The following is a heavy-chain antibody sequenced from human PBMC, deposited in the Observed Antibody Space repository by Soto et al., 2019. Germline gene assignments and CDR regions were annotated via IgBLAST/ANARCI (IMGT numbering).Heavy chain of an antibody. CDR1: GGSISSYY. D-gene: IGHD3-9*01. CDR3: ARLRNYDILTGYYLNWFDP. V-gene: IGHV4-59*08. J-gene: IGHJ5*02. CDR2: IYYSGST. Sequence: SETLSLTCTVSGGSISSYYWSWIRQPPGKGLEWIGYIYYSGSTNYNPSLKSRVTISVDTSKNQFSLKLSSVTAADTAVYYCARLRNYDILTGYYLNWFDPWGQGTLVTVSS.